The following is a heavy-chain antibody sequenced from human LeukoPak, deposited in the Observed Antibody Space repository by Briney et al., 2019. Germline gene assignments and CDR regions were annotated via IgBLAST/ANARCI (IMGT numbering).Heavy chain of an antibody. J-gene: IGHJ6*03. D-gene: IGHD3-10*01. Sequence: SETLSLTCTVSGGSISSYYWSWIRQPAGKGLEWIGRIYTSGSTNYNPSLKSRVIMSVDTSKNQFSLKLSSVTAADTAVYYCARSGALVRGVIHYYYMDVWGKGTTVTVSS. CDR3: ARSGALVRGVIHYYYMDV. CDR1: GGSISSYY. CDR2: IYTSGST. V-gene: IGHV4-4*07.